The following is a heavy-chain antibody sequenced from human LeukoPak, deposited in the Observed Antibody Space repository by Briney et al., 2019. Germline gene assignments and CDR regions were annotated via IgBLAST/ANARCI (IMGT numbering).Heavy chain of an antibody. CDR1: GGSFSGYY. CDR3: ARGRRYSYGYGGYFDY. V-gene: IGHV4-34*01. J-gene: IGHJ4*02. D-gene: IGHD5-18*01. CDR2: INYSGST. Sequence: SETLSLTCAVYGGSFSGYYWSWIRQPPGKGLEWIGEINYSGSTNYNPSLKSRVTISVDTSKNQFSLKLSSVTAADTAVYYCARGRRYSYGYGGYFDYWGQGTLVTVSS.